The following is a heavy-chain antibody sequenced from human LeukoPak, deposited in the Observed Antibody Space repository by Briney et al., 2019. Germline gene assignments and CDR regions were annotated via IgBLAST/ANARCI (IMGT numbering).Heavy chain of an antibody. CDR1: GFTFSDYY. V-gene: IGHV3-11*04. CDR2: ISSSGSTI. Sequence: GGSLRLSCAASGFTFSDYYMSWIRQAPGKGLEWVSYISSSGSTIYYADSVKGRFTISRDNAKNSLYLQMNSLRAEDTAVYYCARDVLGDIVVVPAAMVRLVYWGQGTLVTVSS. CDR3: ARDVLGDIVVVPAAMVRLVY. D-gene: IGHD2-2*01. J-gene: IGHJ4*02.